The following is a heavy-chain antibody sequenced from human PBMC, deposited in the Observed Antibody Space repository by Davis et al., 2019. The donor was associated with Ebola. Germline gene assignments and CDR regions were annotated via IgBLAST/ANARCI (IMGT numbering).Heavy chain of an antibody. D-gene: IGHD6-13*01. CDR1: GYTFTAFF. V-gene: IGHV1-2*06. Sequence: ASVKVSCKASGYTFTAFFIHWVRQSPGQGLEWMGRINPKTGAAKYLQKFQGRVTMTRDSSIDTAYMELGSLRSDDTAVYYCARDGQQQLLVDTWFDPWGQGTLVTVSS. CDR3: ARDGQQQLLVDTWFDP. J-gene: IGHJ5*02. CDR2: INPKTGAA.